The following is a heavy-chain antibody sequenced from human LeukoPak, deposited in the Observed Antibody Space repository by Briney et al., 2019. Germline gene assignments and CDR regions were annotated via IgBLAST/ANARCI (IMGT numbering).Heavy chain of an antibody. Sequence: GGSLRLSCAASGFTFSSYAMSWVRQAPGKGLEWVSAISGSGGSTYYADSVKGRFTISRDNSKNTLYLQMNSLRAEDTAVYYCAKALDYDRSGYYYTPTPCFDYWGQGTLVTVSS. V-gene: IGHV3-23*01. CDR3: AKALDYDRSGYYYTPTPCFDY. CDR2: ISGSGGST. J-gene: IGHJ4*02. D-gene: IGHD3-22*01. CDR1: GFTFSSYA.